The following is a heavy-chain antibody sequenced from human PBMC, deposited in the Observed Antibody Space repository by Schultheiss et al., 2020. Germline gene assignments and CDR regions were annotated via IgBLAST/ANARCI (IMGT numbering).Heavy chain of an antibody. CDR1: GGSISSSNW. J-gene: IGHJ4*02. D-gene: IGHD2-15*01. Sequence: SETLSLTCAVSGGSISSSNWWSWVRQPPGKGLEWIGEIYHSGSTNYNPSLKSRVTISVDTSKNQFSLKLSSVTAADTAVYYCARDAGVASRRSFDYWGQGTLVTVSS. CDR3: ARDAGVASRRSFDY. CDR2: IYHSGST. V-gene: IGHV4-4*02.